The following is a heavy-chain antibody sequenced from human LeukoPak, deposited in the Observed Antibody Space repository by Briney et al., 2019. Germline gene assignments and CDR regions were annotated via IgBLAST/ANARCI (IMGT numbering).Heavy chain of an antibody. J-gene: IGHJ4*02. CDR3: ARGGKATVVTM. D-gene: IGHD4-23*01. CDR1: GGSINSYY. Sequence: MPSETLSLTCTASGGSINSYYWSWIRQPAGKGLEWIGRIYSSGSTNYNPSLKSRVSMSVDTSKNQFSLKLTSVTAADTAVYYCARGGKATVVTMWGQGILVTVSS. V-gene: IGHV4-4*07. CDR2: IYSSGST.